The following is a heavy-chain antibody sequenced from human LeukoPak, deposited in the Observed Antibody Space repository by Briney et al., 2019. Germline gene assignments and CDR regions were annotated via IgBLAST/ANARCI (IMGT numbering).Heavy chain of an antibody. D-gene: IGHD3-3*01. CDR1: GGSFSGYY. J-gene: IGHJ5*02. V-gene: IGHV4-34*01. Sequence: SETLSLTCAVYGGSFSGYYWSWIRQPPGKGLEWIGEINHSGSTNYNPSLKSRVTISVDTSKNQFSLKLSSVTAADTAVYYCARGRTYYDFWSGYLRYNWFDPWGQGTLVTVSS. CDR2: INHSGST. CDR3: ARGRTYYDFWSGYLRYNWFDP.